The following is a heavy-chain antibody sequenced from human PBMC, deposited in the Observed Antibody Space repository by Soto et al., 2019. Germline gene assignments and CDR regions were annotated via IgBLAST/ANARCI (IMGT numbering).Heavy chain of an antibody. D-gene: IGHD6-6*01. J-gene: IGHJ4*02. V-gene: IGHV1-2*02. Sequence: QVQLVQSGAEVKKPGASVKVSCQASGYSFTDYYIHWVRQAPGQGLEWMGWIAPYVGGTNYAQKFQGRVTLTRDTSISTAYMAVSRVNSDDTAIYYCARDLGVSGRPNPFDYWGQGTLVTVSS. CDR3: ARDLGVSGRPNPFDY. CDR1: GYSFTDYY. CDR2: IAPYVGGT.